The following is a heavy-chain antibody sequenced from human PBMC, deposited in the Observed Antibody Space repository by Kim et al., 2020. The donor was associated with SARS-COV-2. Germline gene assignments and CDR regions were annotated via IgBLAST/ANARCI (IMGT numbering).Heavy chain of an antibody. D-gene: IGHD3-10*01. J-gene: IGHJ5*02. Sequence: ASVKVSCKVSGYTLTELSMHWVRQAPGKGLEWMGGFDPEDGETIYAQKFQGRVTMTEDTSTDTAYMELSSLRSEDTAVYYCATHRLSLLWFGVRGFDPWGQGTLVTVSS. CDR2: FDPEDGET. CDR3: ATHRLSLLWFGVRGFDP. CDR1: GYTLTELS. V-gene: IGHV1-24*01.